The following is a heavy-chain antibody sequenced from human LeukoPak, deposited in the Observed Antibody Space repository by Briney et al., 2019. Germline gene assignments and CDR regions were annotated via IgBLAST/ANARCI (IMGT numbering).Heavy chain of an antibody. J-gene: IGHJ4*02. CDR3: TTRWLAAAVCFDY. V-gene: IGHV3-15*07. CDR2: IKSKTDGGTT. Sequence: GGSLRLSCAASGFTFSNAWMNWVRQAPGKGLEWVGRIKSKTDGGTTDYAAPVKGRFTISRDDSKNTLYLQMNSLKTEDTAVYYCTTRWLAAAVCFDYWGQGTLVTVSS. CDR1: GFTFSNAW. D-gene: IGHD6-13*01.